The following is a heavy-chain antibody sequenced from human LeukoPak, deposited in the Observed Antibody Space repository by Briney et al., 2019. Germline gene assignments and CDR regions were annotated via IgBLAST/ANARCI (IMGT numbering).Heavy chain of an antibody. D-gene: IGHD6-6*01. V-gene: IGHV1-18*01. CDR1: GYTLTRYG. Sequence: ASVKVSCKASGYTLTRYGISGVRQAPGQGLEGMGWISDYNGNTNYAQKLQGRVTMTTDTSTSKAYMELRTLRSDDTAVYYCARDLNPSIAAPGDVWGKGTTVTVSS. J-gene: IGHJ6*04. CDR3: ARDLNPSIAAPGDV. CDR2: ISDYNGNT.